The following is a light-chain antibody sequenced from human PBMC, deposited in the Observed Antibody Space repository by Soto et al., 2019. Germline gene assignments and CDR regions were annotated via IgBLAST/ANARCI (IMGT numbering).Light chain of an antibody. CDR3: QQYHNWPLP. CDR2: SAS. J-gene: IGKJ4*01. V-gene: IGKV3-15*01. CDR1: QSVSRN. Sequence: ETAMTQSPAALSVSPGEKITLSCRASQSVSRNLAWYQQRSGQTPRLVIYSASTRATGIPVRFSGSRSGTEYTLTISSLQSEDFAVYYCQQYHNWPLPFGGGTKVEIK.